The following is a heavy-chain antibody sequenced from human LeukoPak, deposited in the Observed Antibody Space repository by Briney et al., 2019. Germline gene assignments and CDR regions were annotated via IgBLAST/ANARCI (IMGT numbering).Heavy chain of an antibody. CDR3: AGSYHYYMDV. J-gene: IGHJ6*03. Sequence: SETLSLTCTVSGGSISNYYWSWIRQPPGKGLEWIGYISYIGSTKYNPSLKSRVTISEDASKKQFSLKLSSVTAADTAVYYCAGSYHYYMDVWGKGTTVTVSS. CDR1: GGSISNYY. CDR2: ISYIGST. V-gene: IGHV4-59*01.